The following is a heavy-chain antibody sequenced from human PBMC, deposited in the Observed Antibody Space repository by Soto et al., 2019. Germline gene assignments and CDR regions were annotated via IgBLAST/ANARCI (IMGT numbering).Heavy chain of an antibody. V-gene: IGHV4-30-4*08. J-gene: IGHJ5*02. D-gene: IGHD2-2*01. CDR3: ARVQAAINWFDP. CDR1: GDSITSGVHY. Sequence: SETLSLTCTVSGDSITSGVHYWSWIRQLPGKGLEWIGFIYYRGETYYNPSLKSRVTISVDTSKNQFSLNLSSVTAADTAVYYCARVQAAINWFDPWGQGTLVTVSS. CDR2: IYYRGET.